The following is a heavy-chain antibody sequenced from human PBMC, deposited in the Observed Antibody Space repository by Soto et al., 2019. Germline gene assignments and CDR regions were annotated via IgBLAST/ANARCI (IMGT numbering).Heavy chain of an antibody. CDR1: GGSFSGYY. J-gene: IGHJ1*01. CDR3: ASLQLVPRRPLHH. V-gene: IGHV4-34*01. CDR2: INHSRSI. Sequence: QVQLQQWGAGLLKPSETLSLTCAVYGGSFSGYYWSWIRQPPGKGLEWIGEINHSRSINYNPSLKIRDTISGVTPKPLLSRKLSSVAAADTAVYYSASLQLVPRRPLHHRGQVRMVTVSS. D-gene: IGHD6-6*01.